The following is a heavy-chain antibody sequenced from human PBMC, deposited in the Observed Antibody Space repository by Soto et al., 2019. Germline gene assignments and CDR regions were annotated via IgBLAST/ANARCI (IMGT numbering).Heavy chain of an antibody. CDR3: ARDRRLITMVRGVSLWFDP. CDR2: IYHRST. J-gene: IGHJ5*02. D-gene: IGHD3-10*01. V-gene: IGHV4-59*12. CDR1: GVSISNYY. Sequence: PSETLSLTCTVSGVSISNYYWSWIRQPPGRGLEWIGYIYHRSTYYNPSLKSRVTISVDRSKNQFSLKLSSVTAADTAVYYCARDRRLITMVRGVSLWFDPWGQGTLVTVSS.